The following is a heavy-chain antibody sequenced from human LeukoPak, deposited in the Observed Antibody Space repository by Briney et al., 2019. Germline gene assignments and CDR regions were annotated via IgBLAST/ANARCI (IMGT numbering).Heavy chain of an antibody. CDR3: AKRKYYESGPFDF. J-gene: IGHJ4*02. Sequence: GGSLRLSCAASGFTFSSYAMSWVRQAPGKGLEWVSIISGSADITYYADSVKGRFTISRDNSKNTLFLQMNSLRAEDTAIYYCAKRKYYESGPFDFWGQGTLVTVSS. D-gene: IGHD3-10*01. V-gene: IGHV3-23*01. CDR1: GFTFSSYA. CDR2: ISGSADIT.